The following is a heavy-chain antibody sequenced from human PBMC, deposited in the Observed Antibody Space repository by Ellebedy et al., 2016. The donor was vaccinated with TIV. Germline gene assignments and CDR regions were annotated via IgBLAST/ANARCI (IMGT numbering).Heavy chain of an antibody. Sequence: GGSLRLXXAASGFTFSSYWMSWVRQAPGKGLEWVANIKQDGSEKYYVDSVKGRFTISRDNAKNSLYLQMNSLRAEDTAVYYCARRGKTSYYDSSGYGYWGQGTLVTVSS. V-gene: IGHV3-7*01. CDR1: GFTFSSYW. D-gene: IGHD3-22*01. J-gene: IGHJ4*02. CDR2: IKQDGSEK. CDR3: ARRGKTSYYDSSGYGY.